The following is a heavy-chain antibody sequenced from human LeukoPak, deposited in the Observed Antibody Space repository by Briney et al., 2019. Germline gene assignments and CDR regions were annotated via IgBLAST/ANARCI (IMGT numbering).Heavy chain of an antibody. CDR3: AKASWVSSTDAVR. V-gene: IGHV3-23*01. Sequence: GGSLRLSCAASGLSFSSFAMSWVRRGPARGLEWVSSIRGNGGTFYADSVKGRFTLSSDSSRNTVYFQLNNLRVEDTAIYYCAKASWVSSTDAVRWGQGTLVTVSS. CDR2: IRGNGGT. D-gene: IGHD3-16*01. CDR1: GLSFSSFA. J-gene: IGHJ4*02.